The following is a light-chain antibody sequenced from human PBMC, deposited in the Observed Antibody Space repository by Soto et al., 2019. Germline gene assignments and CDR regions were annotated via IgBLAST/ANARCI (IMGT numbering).Light chain of an antibody. V-gene: IGKV1-5*03. CDR1: HSISSW. CDR2: KAS. J-gene: IGKJ4*01. Sequence: DIHMTNSPSIRAASVLYGVTSACRSSHSISSWLAWYQQKPGKAPNLLIHKASHLESGVPSRFSGSGSGTDFTLTISSLQPDDFATYYCQQFTSYSLTFGRGTKV. CDR3: QQFTSYSLT.